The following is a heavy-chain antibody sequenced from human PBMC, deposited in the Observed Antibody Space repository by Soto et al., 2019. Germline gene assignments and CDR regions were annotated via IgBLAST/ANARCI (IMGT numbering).Heavy chain of an antibody. CDR3: ARGVGYCSGGSCYSAPNFDY. V-gene: IGHV4-31*03. CDR1: GGSISSGGYY. D-gene: IGHD2-15*01. CDR2: TYYSGST. J-gene: IGHJ4*02. Sequence: SETLSLTCTVSGGSISSGGYYWSWIRQHPGKGLEWIGYTYYSGSTYYNPSLKSRVTISVDTSKNQFSLKLSSVTAADTAVYYCARGVGYCSGGSCYSAPNFDYWGQGTLVTVSS.